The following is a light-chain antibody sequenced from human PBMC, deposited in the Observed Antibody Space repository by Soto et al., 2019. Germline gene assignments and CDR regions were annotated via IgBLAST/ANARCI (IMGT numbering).Light chain of an antibody. J-gene: IGKJ5*01. Sequence: EIVVTQSPVTLSVSLGERATLSCRASQSVSFNLAWFQQKPGQAPRLLIYGASIRATGIPARFSGSGSRTEFTLTISSLQSEDFAVYYCQQYDNWPPITFGQGTRLEIK. CDR1: QSVSFN. CDR3: QQYDNWPPIT. V-gene: IGKV3-15*01. CDR2: GAS.